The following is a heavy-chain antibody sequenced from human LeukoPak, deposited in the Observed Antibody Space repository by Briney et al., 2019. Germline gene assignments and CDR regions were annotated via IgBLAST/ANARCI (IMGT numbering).Heavy chain of an antibody. D-gene: IGHD3-16*02. CDR2: IIPIISIT. V-gene: IGHV1-69*04. Sequence: GSSVKISCKASGGTFSNYAISWVRQAPGQGLEWMGRIIPIISITNYAQKFRDRVTITADKATSTAYMELSSVRSDDTAVYYCARVNDYVWGSYRPYFDYWGQGTLVTVSS. CDR1: GGTFSNYA. J-gene: IGHJ4*02. CDR3: ARVNDYVWGSYRPYFDY.